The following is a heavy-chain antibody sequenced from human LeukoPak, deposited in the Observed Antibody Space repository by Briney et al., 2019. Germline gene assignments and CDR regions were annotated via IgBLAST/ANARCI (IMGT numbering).Heavy chain of an antibody. J-gene: IGHJ3*02. V-gene: IGHV3-23*01. CDR3: ARGFTIFGVVNDAFDI. D-gene: IGHD3-3*01. Sequence: GGSLRLSCAASGFIFSSYAMSWVRLAPGKGLEWVSVISGTGGSTFYADSVKGRFTVSRDNSKNTLHLQMNTLTAEDTAVYYCARGFTIFGVVNDAFDIWGQGTMVTVSS. CDR1: GFIFSSYA. CDR2: ISGTGGST.